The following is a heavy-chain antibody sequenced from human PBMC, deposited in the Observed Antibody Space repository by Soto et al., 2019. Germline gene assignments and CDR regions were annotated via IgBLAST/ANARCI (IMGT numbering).Heavy chain of an antibody. V-gene: IGHV4-34*01. Sequence: SETLSLTCAVYGGSFSGYYWSWIRQPPGKGLEWIGEINHSGSTNYNPSLKSRVTISVDTSKNQFSLKLSSVTAADTAVYYCARLGSKYYDFWSGSRLNYYGMDVWGQGTTVTVSS. D-gene: IGHD3-3*01. CDR3: ARLGSKYYDFWSGSRLNYYGMDV. CDR2: INHSGST. J-gene: IGHJ6*02. CDR1: GGSFSGYY.